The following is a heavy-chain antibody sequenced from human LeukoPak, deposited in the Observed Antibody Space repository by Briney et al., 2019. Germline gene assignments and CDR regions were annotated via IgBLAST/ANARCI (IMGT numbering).Heavy chain of an antibody. CDR3: ARSGYSYGYGWFDP. Sequence: PGGSLRLSCAASGFTFSSYAMHWVRQAPGKGLEWVAVISYDGSNKYYADSVKGRFTISRDNSKNTLYLQMNSLRAEDTAVYYCARSGYSYGYGWFDPRGQGTLVTVSS. V-gene: IGHV3-30-3*01. J-gene: IGHJ5*02. CDR2: ISYDGSNK. CDR1: GFTFSSYA. D-gene: IGHD5-18*01.